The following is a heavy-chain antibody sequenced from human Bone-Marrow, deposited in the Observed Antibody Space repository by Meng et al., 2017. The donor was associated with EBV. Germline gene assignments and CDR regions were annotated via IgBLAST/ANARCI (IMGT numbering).Heavy chain of an antibody. CDR3: ARPFPSWQSPRLDPFGA. CDR1: GDSISSFYY. Sequence: QLQLRESGPGQVKPSXTLRLTFTVSGDSISSFYYWGWIRQPPGRGLEWIGSVHYTGSTYYSPSLKSRVTVSVDTSKNQFSLRLTSVTAADTAVYYCARPFPSWQSPRLDPFGAWCQGTLVNVSS. CDR2: VHYTGST. D-gene: IGHD6-19*01. J-gene: IGHJ4*02. V-gene: IGHV4-39*01.